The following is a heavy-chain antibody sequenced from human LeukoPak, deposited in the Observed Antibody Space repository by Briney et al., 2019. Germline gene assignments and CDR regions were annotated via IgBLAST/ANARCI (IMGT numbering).Heavy chain of an antibody. D-gene: IGHD2-2*01. Sequence: GGSLRLSCTASGFTFSSYAMSWVRQAPGKGLEWVSAISGSGGSTYYADSVKGRFTISRDNSKNTLYLQMNSLRAEDTAVYYCARDHDCSSTSCHPFDYWGQGTLVTVSS. CDR2: ISGSGGST. CDR1: GFTFSSYA. V-gene: IGHV3-23*01. CDR3: ARDHDCSSTSCHPFDY. J-gene: IGHJ4*02.